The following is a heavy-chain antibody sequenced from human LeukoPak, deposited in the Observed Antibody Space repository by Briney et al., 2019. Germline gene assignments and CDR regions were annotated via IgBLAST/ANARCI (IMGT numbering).Heavy chain of an antibody. CDR2: IWYDGSNK. J-gene: IGHJ4*02. V-gene: IGHV3-33*01. D-gene: IGHD3-22*01. Sequence: GGSLRLSCAASGFTFSSYGMHWVRQAPGKGLEWVAVIWYDGSNKYYADSVKGRFTISRDNSKNTLYLQMNSLRAEDTAVYYCASNYYDSSGYYLFDYWGQGTLVTVSS. CDR3: ASNYYDSSGYYLFDY. CDR1: GFTFSSYG.